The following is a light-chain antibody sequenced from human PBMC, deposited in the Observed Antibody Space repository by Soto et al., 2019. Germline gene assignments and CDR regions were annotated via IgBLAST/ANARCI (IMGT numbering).Light chain of an antibody. J-gene: IGKJ5*01. CDR3: QQYNNWPPIT. CDR2: DVS. V-gene: IGKV1-5*01. CDR1: QNVRRW. Sequence: PITQSPSPLSASVGETVTITWLSSQNVRRWVAWYQQKPGKAPKLLIDDVSSLESGVSSRFSGSGSGTDFTLTISSLQSEDFAVYYCQQYNNWPPITFGQGTRLEIK.